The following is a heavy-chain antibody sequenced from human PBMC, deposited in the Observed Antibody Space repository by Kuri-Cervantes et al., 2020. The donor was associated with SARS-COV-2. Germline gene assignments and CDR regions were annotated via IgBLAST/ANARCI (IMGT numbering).Heavy chain of an antibody. J-gene: IGHJ6*02. CDR1: GFTFSSYD. CDR3: ARESSRHRYYYYYGMDV. V-gene: IGHV3-13*05. CDR2: IGTAGDP. Sequence: GGSLRLSCAASGFTFSSYDMHWGRQATGKGLEWVSAIGTAGDPYYPGSVKGRFTISSDNAKNSLYLQMNSQRAEDTAVYYCARESSRHRYYYYYGMDVWGQGTTVTVSS.